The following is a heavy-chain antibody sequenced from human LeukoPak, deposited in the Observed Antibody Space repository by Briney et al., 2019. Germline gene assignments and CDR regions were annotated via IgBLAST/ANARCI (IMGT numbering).Heavy chain of an antibody. J-gene: IGHJ4*02. CDR3: ARDMSWSGWYALDY. V-gene: IGHV4-4*07. D-gene: IGHD6-19*01. CDR1: RGSLSSYY. Sequence: PSETLSLTRTVSRGSLSSYYWSWIRPPAGKGLEWIGRIYTSGSTNYNPSLKSRVTISIDTSKNQFSLKLSSVNAADTAVYYCARDMSWSGWYALDYWGQGTLVTASS. CDR2: IYTSGST.